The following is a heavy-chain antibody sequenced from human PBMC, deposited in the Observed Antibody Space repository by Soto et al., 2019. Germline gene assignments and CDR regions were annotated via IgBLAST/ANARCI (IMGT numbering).Heavy chain of an antibody. Sequence: QVQLVQSGAEVREPGASVKVSCKASGYSFTSLDINWVRQTTGQGLEWMGWMQPSSGRAGYAQKFQGRVTMTRDTSLNSGYMELSSLTSVDAAFYYCARGVSAGVDYWGQGTLVTVSS. J-gene: IGHJ4*02. V-gene: IGHV1-8*01. CDR1: GYSFTSLD. CDR2: MQPSSGRA. CDR3: ARGVSAGVDY. D-gene: IGHD1-26*01.